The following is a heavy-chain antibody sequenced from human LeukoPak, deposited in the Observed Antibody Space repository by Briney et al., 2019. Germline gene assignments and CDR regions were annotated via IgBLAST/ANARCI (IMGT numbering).Heavy chain of an antibody. CDR1: GFTFSRSW. V-gene: IGHV3-74*01. CDR3: ARDETTPYFGSGSHDY. Sequence: GGSLRLSCAASGFTFSRSWMHWVRQAPGKGLVWVSRINTDGSSTNYADSVKGRFTISRDNAKNMLYLQMNSLRADDTAMYYCARDETTPYFGSGSHDYWGQGTLVTVSS. D-gene: IGHD3-10*01. CDR2: INTDGSST. J-gene: IGHJ4*02.